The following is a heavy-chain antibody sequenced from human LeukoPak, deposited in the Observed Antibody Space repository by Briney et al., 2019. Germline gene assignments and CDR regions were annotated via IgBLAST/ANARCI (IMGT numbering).Heavy chain of an antibody. Sequence: SETLSLTCTVSGGSISSYYWSWIRQPPGKGLEWIGYIYYSGSTNYNPSLKSRVTISVDTSKNQFSLKLSSVTAADTAVYYCARCMGGDCYSVDYWGQGTLVTVSS. CDR3: ARCMGGDCYSVDY. J-gene: IGHJ4*02. CDR1: GGSISSYY. D-gene: IGHD2-21*02. CDR2: IYYSGST. V-gene: IGHV4-59*01.